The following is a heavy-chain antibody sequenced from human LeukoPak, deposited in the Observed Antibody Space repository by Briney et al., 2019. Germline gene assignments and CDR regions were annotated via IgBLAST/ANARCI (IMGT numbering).Heavy chain of an antibody. V-gene: IGHV3-48*01. Sequence: PGGSLRLSCAASGFTFSSYSMNWVRQAPGKGLEWVSYISSSSSTIYYADSVKGRFTISRDNAKNSLYLQMNSLRAEDTAVYYCARREVGATSAFDIWGQGTMVTVSS. D-gene: IGHD1-26*01. CDR3: ARREVGATSAFDI. J-gene: IGHJ3*02. CDR2: ISSSSSTI. CDR1: GFTFSSYS.